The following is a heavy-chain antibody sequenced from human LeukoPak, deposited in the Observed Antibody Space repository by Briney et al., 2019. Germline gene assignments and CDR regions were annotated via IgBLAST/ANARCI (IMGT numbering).Heavy chain of an antibody. Sequence: GGSLRLSCAASGLTFSSYEMNCVRQAPGKRLEWVSYISSSGSTIYYADSVKGRFTSSRDNAKISLYLQMNSLRAGETAVYYCARDGDYGDYPDYWGQGTLVTVSS. CDR3: ARDGDYGDYPDY. J-gene: IGHJ4*02. D-gene: IGHD4-17*01. CDR1: GLTFSSYE. V-gene: IGHV3-48*03. CDR2: ISSSGSTI.